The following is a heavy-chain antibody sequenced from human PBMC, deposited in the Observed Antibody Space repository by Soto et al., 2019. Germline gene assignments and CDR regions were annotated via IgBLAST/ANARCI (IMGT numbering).Heavy chain of an antibody. V-gene: IGHV3-53*01. CDR3: ATSIAAPNLDS. J-gene: IGHJ4*02. Sequence: PGGSLRLSCAASGFTVSSNYMSWVRQAPGKGLEWVSVIYSGGSTYYADSVKGRFTISRDNSKNTLYLQMNSLRAEDTAVYYCATSIAAPNLDSWGQGTLVTVSS. CDR1: GFTVSSNY. D-gene: IGHD6-6*01. CDR2: IYSGGST.